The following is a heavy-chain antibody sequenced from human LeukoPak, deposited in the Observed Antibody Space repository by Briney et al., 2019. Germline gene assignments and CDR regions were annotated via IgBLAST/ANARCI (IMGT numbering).Heavy chain of an antibody. J-gene: IGHJ4*02. CDR3: ARICGGDCFDY. D-gene: IGHD2-21*01. V-gene: IGHV1-8*01. CDR1: GYTFTSYD. CDR2: MNPNSGNT. Sequence: ASVTVSCKASGYTFTSYDINWVRQAPGQGLEWMGWMNPNSGNTAYAQKFQGRVTMTRNTSISTAYMELSSLRSEDTAVYYCARICGGDCFDYWGQGTLVTVSS.